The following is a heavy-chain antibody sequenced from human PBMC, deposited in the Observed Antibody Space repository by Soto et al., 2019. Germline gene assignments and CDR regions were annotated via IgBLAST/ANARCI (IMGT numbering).Heavy chain of an antibody. CDR2: VSFDASDI. D-gene: IGHD6-13*01. Sequence: QVQLVESGGGVVQRGQSLRLSCAASGFTFTNYGMHWVRQAPGKGLEWVAHVSFDASDIYYGDSVKGRFTISRDNSKNTLSLQMNSLRTEDTAVYYCAKVSLIGRSWPFDYWGQGTLVTVSS. CDR1: GFTFTNYG. J-gene: IGHJ4*02. CDR3: AKVSLIGRSWPFDY. V-gene: IGHV3-30*18.